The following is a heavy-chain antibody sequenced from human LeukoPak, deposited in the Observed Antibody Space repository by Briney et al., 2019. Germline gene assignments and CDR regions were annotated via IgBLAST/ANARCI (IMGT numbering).Heavy chain of an antibody. CDR2: IDYSGST. J-gene: IGHJ3*02. CDR1: GGSISSSSYD. D-gene: IGHD3-9*01. CDR3: ARHSRYFDWLFDAFDI. Sequence: SETLSLTCTVSGGSISSSSYDWGWIRQPPGKGLEWIGSIDYSGSTYYNPSLKSRVTISVDTSKDRFSLKMSSVTAADTAVYYCARHSRYFDWLFDAFDIWGQGTMVTVSS. V-gene: IGHV4-39*01.